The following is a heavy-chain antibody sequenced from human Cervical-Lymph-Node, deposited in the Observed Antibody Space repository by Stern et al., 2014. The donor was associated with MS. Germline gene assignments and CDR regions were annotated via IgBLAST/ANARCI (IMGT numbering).Heavy chain of an antibody. D-gene: IGHD2-2*01. Sequence: EESGPTLVKPTQTLTLTCNFSGFSLNTRGVGVGWIRQPPGKALEWLAFLYWDDSKRYSPSLKNRLTITKDTSKNQVVLTMNNMDPVDTATFYCATHAPGVVPAALDYWGQGTLVTVSS. V-gene: IGHV2-5*02. J-gene: IGHJ4*02. CDR2: LYWDDSK. CDR3: ATHAPGVVPAALDY. CDR1: GFSLNTRGVG.